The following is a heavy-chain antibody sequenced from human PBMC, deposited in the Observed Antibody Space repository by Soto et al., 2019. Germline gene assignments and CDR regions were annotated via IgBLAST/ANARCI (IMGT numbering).Heavy chain of an antibody. V-gene: IGHV4-34*01. CDR1: GGSFSGYY. Sequence: SETLSLTCAVYGGSFSGYYWSWIRQPPGKGLEWIGEINHSGSTNYNPSLKSRVTISVDTSKNQFSLKLSSVTAADTAVYYCARVRNKQLVYWGQGTLVTVSS. J-gene: IGHJ4*02. CDR3: ARVRNKQLVY. D-gene: IGHD6-13*01. CDR2: INHSGST.